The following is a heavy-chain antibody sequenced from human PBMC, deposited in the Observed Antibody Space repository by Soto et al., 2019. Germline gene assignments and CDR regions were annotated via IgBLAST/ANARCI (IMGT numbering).Heavy chain of an antibody. CDR2: IIPIFGTA. CDR3: ARGLRSGSYQDYYYYGMDV. D-gene: IGHD1-26*01. CDR1: GGTFSSYA. V-gene: IGHV1-69*13. Sequence: ASVKVSCKPSGGTFSSYAIGWVRQAPGQGLEWMGGIIPIFGTANYAQKFQGRVTITADESTSTAYMELSSLRSEDTAVYYCARGLRSGSYQDYYYYGMDVWGQGTTVTVSS. J-gene: IGHJ6*02.